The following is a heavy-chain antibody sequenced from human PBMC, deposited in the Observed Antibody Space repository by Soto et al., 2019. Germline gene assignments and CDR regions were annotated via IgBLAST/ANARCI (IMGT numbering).Heavy chain of an antibody. CDR1: GYTLTELS. CDR3: ATELSGAYYYDSSGYPSG. V-gene: IGHV1-24*01. CDR2: FDPEDGET. J-gene: IGHJ4*02. Sequence: QVQLVQSGAEVKKPGASVKVSCKVSGYTLTELSMHWVRQAPGKGLEWMGGFDPEDGETIYAQKFQGRVTMTEDTSTDTAYMELSSLRSEDTAVYYCATELSGAYYYDSSGYPSGWGQGTLVTVSS. D-gene: IGHD3-22*01.